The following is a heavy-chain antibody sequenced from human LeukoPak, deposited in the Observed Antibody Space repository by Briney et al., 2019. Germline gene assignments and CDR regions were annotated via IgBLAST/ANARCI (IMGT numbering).Heavy chain of an antibody. CDR3: ARDPEHTAMINFDY. Sequence: GGSLRLSCAASGFTFSDYYMSWIRQAPGKGLEWVTYISRSGTTIYYADSAKGRFTISRDNAKNSLYLQMNSLRADDTAVYYCARDPEHTAMINFDYWGQGTLVTVSS. V-gene: IGHV3-11*01. CDR1: GFTFSDYY. CDR2: ISRSGTTI. J-gene: IGHJ4*02. D-gene: IGHD5-18*01.